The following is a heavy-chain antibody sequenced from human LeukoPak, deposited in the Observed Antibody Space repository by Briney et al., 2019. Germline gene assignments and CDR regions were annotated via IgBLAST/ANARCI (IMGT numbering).Heavy chain of an antibody. J-gene: IGHJ4*02. Sequence: GESLKISCKGSGDSFTTYWISWVRQGPGQGLEWVGWISAYNGNTKFAPNLQDRVTMTTDTSTATAYMELRSLRLNDTAVYFCARARPGAYCGTTSCFSDYWGQGTLVTVSS. CDR3: ARARPGAYCGTTSCFSDY. CDR2: ISAYNGNT. CDR1: GDSFTTYW. D-gene: IGHD2-2*01. V-gene: IGHV1-18*04.